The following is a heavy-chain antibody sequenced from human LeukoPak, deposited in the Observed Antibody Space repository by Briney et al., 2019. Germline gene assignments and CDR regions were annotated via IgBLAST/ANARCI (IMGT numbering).Heavy chain of an antibody. V-gene: IGHV3-9*03. CDR3: AKDIFADTAMAPFDY. CDR2: ISWNSGSI. Sequence: GGSLRLSCAASGFTFDDYAMHWVRQAPGKGLEWVSGISWNSGSIGYADSVKGRFTISRDNAKNSLYLQMNSLRAEDMAFYYCAKDIFADTAMAPFDYWGQGTLVTVSS. J-gene: IGHJ4*02. D-gene: IGHD5-18*01. CDR1: GFTFDDYA.